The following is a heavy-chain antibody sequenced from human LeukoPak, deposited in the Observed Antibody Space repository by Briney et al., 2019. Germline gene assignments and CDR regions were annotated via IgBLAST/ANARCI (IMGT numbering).Heavy chain of an antibody. CDR1: GFTFSSYS. J-gene: IGHJ4*02. Sequence: AGGSLRLSCAASGFTFSSYSMNWVRQAPGKGLEWVSYISTSIISTYYADSVKGRFTISRDNAKNSLYLQMNSLRAEDTAVYYCARGGFSSSWSKSWGQGTLVTVSS. CDR3: ARGGFSSSWSKS. V-gene: IGHV3-48*04. CDR2: ISTSIIST. D-gene: IGHD6-13*01.